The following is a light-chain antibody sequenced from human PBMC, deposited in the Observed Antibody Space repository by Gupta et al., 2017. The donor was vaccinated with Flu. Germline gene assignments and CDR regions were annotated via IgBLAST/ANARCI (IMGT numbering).Light chain of an antibody. V-gene: IGKV1-5*03. CDR3: QQYNSYSWT. CDR2: KAS. CDR1: QSISSR. Sequence: PPTLSASVGDRVIITCRASQSISSRLAWYQQKPGKAPKLLIYKASSLQSGVPSRFSGSGSGTEFTLTISSLQPDDFATYYCQQYNSYSWTFGQGTKVEIK. J-gene: IGKJ1*01.